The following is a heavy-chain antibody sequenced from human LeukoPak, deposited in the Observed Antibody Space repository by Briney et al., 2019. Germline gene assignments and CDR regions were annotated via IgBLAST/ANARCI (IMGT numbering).Heavy chain of an antibody. CDR3: ARAPRDYDSSGFAFDC. CDR2: INYSGST. D-gene: IGHD3-22*01. V-gene: IGHV4-31*03. J-gene: IGHJ4*02. CDR1: GGSISSGGYY. Sequence: SQTLSLTCTVPGGSISSGGYYWSWIRQHPGKGLEWIGYINYSGSTYYSPSLKSRVTISVDTSKNQFSLKLSSVTAADTAVYYCARAPRDYDSSGFAFDCWGQGTLVTVSS.